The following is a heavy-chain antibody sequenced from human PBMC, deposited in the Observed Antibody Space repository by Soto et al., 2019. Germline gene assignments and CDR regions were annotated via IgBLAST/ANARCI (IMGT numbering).Heavy chain of an antibody. J-gene: IGHJ6*02. CDR3: AKSDTYDFWSGYYTAYGMDV. CDR2: ISGSGGST. D-gene: IGHD3-3*01. CDR1: GFTFSSYA. V-gene: IGHV3-23*01. Sequence: GGSLRLSCAASGFTFSSYAMSWVRQAPGKGLEWVSAISGSGGSTYYADSVKGRFTISRDNSKNTLYLQMNSLRAEDTAVYYCAKSDTYDFWSGYYTAYGMDVWGQGTTVTVS.